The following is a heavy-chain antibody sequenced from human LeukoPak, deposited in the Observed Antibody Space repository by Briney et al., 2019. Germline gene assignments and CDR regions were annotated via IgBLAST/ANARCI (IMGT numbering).Heavy chain of an antibody. Sequence: GGSLRLSCAASGFTFSSYGMHWVRQAPGKGLEWVAVISYDGSNEYYADVGKGRFTISRDNSKNTLYLQMNSLRAEDTAVYYCAKRLSCHFDYWGQGTLVTVSP. CDR2: ISYDGSNE. J-gene: IGHJ4*02. CDR3: AKRLSCHFDY. CDR1: GFTFSSYG. V-gene: IGHV3-30*18. D-gene: IGHD2-15*01.